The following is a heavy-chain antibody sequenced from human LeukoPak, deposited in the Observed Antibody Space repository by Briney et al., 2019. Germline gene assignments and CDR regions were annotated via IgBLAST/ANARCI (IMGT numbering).Heavy chain of an antibody. D-gene: IGHD1-1*01. CDR3: AREMPTTETFDY. J-gene: IGHJ4*02. CDR2: ISYDGSNK. CDR1: GFTFSSYT. Sequence: GGSLRLSRAASGFTFSSYTMHWVRQAPGKGLEWVAVISYDGSNKYYADSVKGRFTISRDNSKNTLYLQMSSLRAEDTAVYYCAREMPTTETFDYWGQGTLVTVSS. V-gene: IGHV3-30*04.